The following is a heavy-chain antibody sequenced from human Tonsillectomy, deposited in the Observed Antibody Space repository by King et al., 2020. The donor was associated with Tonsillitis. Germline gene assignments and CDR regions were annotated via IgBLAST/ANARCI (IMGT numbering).Heavy chain of an antibody. CDR3: ARPGYNGDWMVPLAY. J-gene: IGHJ4*02. CDR1: GYSISNGYY. CDR2: ISHSGSA. D-gene: IGHD1-14*01. Sequence: QLQESGPRLVKPSETLSLTCDVFGYSISNGYYWGWIRQPPGKGLEWIGSISHSGSAFYNPSLKSRVSISVDTSKNQFSLKLTSVTAADTAVYFCARPGYNGDWMVPLAYWGQGILVTASS. V-gene: IGHV4-38-2*01.